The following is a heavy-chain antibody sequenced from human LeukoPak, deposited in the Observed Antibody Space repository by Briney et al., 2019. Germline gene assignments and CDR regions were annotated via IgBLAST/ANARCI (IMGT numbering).Heavy chain of an antibody. V-gene: IGHV4-59*08. CDR2: IYYSGST. D-gene: IGHD6-19*01. CDR1: GGSISSYY. CDR3: ATQGSSGWFDSLDY. J-gene: IGHJ4*02. Sequence: SETLSLTCTVSGGSISSYYWSWVRQPPGKGLEWIGYIYYSGSTNYNPSLKSRVTISVDTSKNQFSLKLSSVTAADTAVYYCATQGSSGWFDSLDYWGPGTLVTVSS.